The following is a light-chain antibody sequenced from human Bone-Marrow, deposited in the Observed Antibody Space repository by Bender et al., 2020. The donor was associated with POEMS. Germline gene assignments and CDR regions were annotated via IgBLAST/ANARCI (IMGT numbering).Light chain of an antibody. CDR1: SSDISDYKY. V-gene: IGLV2-14*01. Sequence: QSALTQPASVSGSPGQSITISCSGTSSDISDYKYVSWYQQYPGKAPKVLIYDVSKRPSGVSDRFSGSKSGNTASLTISGLQAEDEADYYCSSYTSSSTLYVFGTGTKVTVL. CDR3: SSYTSSSTLYV. CDR2: DVS. J-gene: IGLJ1*01.